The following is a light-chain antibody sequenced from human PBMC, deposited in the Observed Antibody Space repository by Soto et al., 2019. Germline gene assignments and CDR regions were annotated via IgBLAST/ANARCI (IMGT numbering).Light chain of an antibody. CDR3: RSFSTSSTYV. J-gene: IGLJ1*01. CDR1: SSDVGGYNY. CDR2: QVT. Sequence: QSALTQPAAVSGSPGQSITISCTVTSSDVGGYNYVSWYQHHPGKVPKLMIFQVTKRPSGVSDRFYGSKSGNTASLTISGLQTEDEGYYFFRSFSTSSTYVLGTGNKVNVL. V-gene: IGLV2-14*01.